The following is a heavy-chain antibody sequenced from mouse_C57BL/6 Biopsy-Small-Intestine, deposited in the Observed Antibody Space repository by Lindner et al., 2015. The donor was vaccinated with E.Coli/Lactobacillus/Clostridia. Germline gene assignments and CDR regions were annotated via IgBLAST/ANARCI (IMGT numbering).Heavy chain of an antibody. Sequence: SVKVSCKASGYTFITYYMHWVRQAPGQGLEWMGRVNLISGAANYAQKFQGRVSLTGDASISTAYMELNRLTSDDTAIYYCARGKDLWTSVPTSPGFGYWGQGTLVSVS. CDR2: VNLISGAA. CDR3: ARGKDLWTSVPTSPGFGY. J-gene: IGHJ3*02. D-gene: IGHD5-1*01. CDR1: GYTFITYY. V-gene: IGHV1-19*01.